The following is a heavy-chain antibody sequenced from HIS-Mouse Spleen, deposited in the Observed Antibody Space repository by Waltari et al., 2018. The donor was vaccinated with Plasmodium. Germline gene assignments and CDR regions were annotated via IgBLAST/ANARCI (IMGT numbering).Heavy chain of an antibody. V-gene: IGHV3-13*01. J-gene: IGHJ3*02. CDR1: GFPFSSYD. CDR3: ARGRWNHAFDI. Sequence: EVQLLESGGGLVQPGGSLRLSCAASGFPFSSYDMHWVRQATGKGLEWVSAIGTAGDTYYPGSVKGRFTISRENAKNSLYLQMNSLRAGDTAVYYCARGRWNHAFDIWGQGTMVTVSS. D-gene: IGHD1-1*01. CDR2: IGTAGDT.